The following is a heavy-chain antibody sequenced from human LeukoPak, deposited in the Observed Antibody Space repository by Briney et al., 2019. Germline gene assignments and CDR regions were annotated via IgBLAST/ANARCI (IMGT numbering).Heavy chain of an antibody. V-gene: IGHV3-74*01. CDR2: INIDGSTT. CDR3: VSDHTGHDDY. D-gene: IGHD1-1*01. J-gene: IGHJ4*02. CDR1: GFSFSSYW. Sequence: GGSLRLSCAASGFSFSSYWMHWARQAPGKGLVWVSRINIDGSTTTYADSVKGRFTISRDNAKNTLSLQMNSLRAEDTAVYYCVSDHTGHDDYWGQGTLVTVSS.